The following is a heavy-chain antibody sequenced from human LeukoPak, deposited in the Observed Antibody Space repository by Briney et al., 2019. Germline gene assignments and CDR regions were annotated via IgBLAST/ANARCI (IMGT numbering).Heavy chain of an antibody. CDR2: IKQDGSEK. V-gene: IGHV3-7*01. CDR1: GFTFSSYW. D-gene: IGHD1-26*01. J-gene: IGHJ3*02. CDR3: ARRSGSYYPDAFDI. Sequence: GGSLRLSCAASGFTFSSYWMSWVRQAPGKGLEWVANIKQDGSEKYYVDSVKGRFTISRDNAKNSLYLQMNSLRAEDTAVYYCARRSGSYYPDAFDIWGQGTMVTVSP.